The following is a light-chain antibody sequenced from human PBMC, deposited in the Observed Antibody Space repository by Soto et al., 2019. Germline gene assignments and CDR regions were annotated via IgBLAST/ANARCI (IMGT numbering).Light chain of an antibody. CDR3: QQSYSTPLT. Sequence: DIQMTQSPSSLSASVGDRVTITCRASQSISSYLNWYQQKPGKAPKLRIYAASSLQSGVPSRFSGSGYCTDFTLTISSLKPEDFATYYCQQSYSTPLTFGGGTKVEIK. CDR1: QSISSY. J-gene: IGKJ4*01. CDR2: AAS. V-gene: IGKV1-39*01.